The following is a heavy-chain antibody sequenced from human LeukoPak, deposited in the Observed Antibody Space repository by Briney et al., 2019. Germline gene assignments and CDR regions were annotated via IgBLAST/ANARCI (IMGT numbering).Heavy chain of an antibody. D-gene: IGHD2-2*01. CDR1: GYTFTSYD. V-gene: IGHV1-8*01. CDR3: AREGRTGPLRYCSSTSCHPGYFDY. J-gene: IGHJ4*02. CDR2: MNPNSGNT. Sequence: ASVRFSCKASGYTFTSYDINWVRQATGQGLEWMGWMNPNSGNTGYAQKFQGRVTMTRNTSISTAYMELSSLRSEDTAVYYCAREGRTGPLRYCSSTSCHPGYFDYWGQGTLVTVSS.